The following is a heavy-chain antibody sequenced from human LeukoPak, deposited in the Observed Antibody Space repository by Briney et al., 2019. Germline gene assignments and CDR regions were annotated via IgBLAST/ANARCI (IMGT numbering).Heavy chain of an antibody. CDR2: IRYDGSNK. D-gene: IGHD5-18*01. J-gene: IGHJ4*02. V-gene: IGHV3-30*02. Sequence: PGGSLRLSCAASGITFSSYGMHWVRQAPGKGLEWVAFIRYDGSNKNYADSVKGRFTISRDNSKNTLFLQMNSLRAEDTAVYYCAKDKTGYSYGPFDYWGQGTLVTVSS. CDR1: GITFSSYG. CDR3: AKDKTGYSYGPFDY.